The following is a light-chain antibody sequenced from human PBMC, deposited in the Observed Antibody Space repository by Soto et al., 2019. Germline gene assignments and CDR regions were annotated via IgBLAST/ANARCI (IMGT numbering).Light chain of an antibody. V-gene: IGLV2-11*01. J-gene: IGLJ1*01. CDR3: CSYAGTYTFV. CDR2: DVS. Sequence: QSALTQPRSVSGSPGQSVTISCTGTNSDVGRYKYVSWYQQHPGKAPKLMIYDVSKRPSGVPDRFSGSKSGSTASLTISGLQAEDEADYYCCSYAGTYTFVFGTGTKVTVL. CDR1: NSDVGRYKY.